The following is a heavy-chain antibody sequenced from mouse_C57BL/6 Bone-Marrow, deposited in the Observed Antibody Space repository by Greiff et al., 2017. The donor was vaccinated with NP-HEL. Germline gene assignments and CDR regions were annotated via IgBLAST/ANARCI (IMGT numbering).Heavy chain of an antibody. CDR2: ISSGGSYT. J-gene: IGHJ2*01. CDR3: ASGGY. Sequence: EVQVVESGGDLVKPGGSLKLSCAASGFTFSSYGMSWVRQTPDKRLEWVATISSGGSYTYYPDSVKGRFTISRDKSKNTLYLQMSSLKSEDTAMYYCASGGYWGQGTTLTVSS. CDR1: GFTFSSYG. V-gene: IGHV5-6*01.